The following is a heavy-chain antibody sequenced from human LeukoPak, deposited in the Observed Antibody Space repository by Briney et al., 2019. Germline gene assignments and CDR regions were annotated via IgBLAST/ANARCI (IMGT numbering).Heavy chain of an antibody. CDR3: ARALYYDFWSGYFYYYYGMDV. CDR2: IYYSGST. CDR1: GGSISSGCYY. V-gene: IGHV4-31*03. D-gene: IGHD3-3*01. Sequence: SETLSLTCTVSGGSISSGCYYWSRIRQHPGKGLEWIGYIYYSGSTYYNPSLKSRVTISVDTSKNQFSLKLSSVTAADTAVYYCARALYYDFWSGYFYYYYGMDVWGQGTTVTVSS. J-gene: IGHJ6*02.